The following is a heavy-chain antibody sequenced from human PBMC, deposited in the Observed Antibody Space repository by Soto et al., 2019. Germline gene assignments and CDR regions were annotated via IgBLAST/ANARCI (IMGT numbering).Heavy chain of an antibody. CDR2: ISYDGSNK. V-gene: IGHV3-30-3*01. Sequence: QVQLVDSGGGVVQPGRSLRLSCAASGFTFISYAMHWVRQAPGKGLEWVAVISYDGSNKYYADSVKGRFTISRDKSKNELYLQMNSLRAEDTAVYYWARDWGAQDWLSYYYCGMDVWGQGTMVTVSS. CDR1: GFTFISYA. CDR3: ARDWGAQDWLSYYYCGMDV. J-gene: IGHJ6*02. D-gene: IGHD3-9*01.